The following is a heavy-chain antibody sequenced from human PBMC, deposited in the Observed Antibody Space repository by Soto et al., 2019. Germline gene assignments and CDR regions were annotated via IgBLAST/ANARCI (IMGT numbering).Heavy chain of an antibody. CDR1: GVSVSNSSYY. V-gene: IGHV4-39*01. CDR3: ARHGSN. CDR2: IYYSGIT. J-gene: IGHJ4*02. Sequence: SETLSLTCTVPGVSVSNSSYYWGWIRRPPGKGLEWIGTIYYSGITYYNPSLKSRVTISVDTSKNQFSLKLTSVTAADTAVYYCARHGSNWGQGTLVTVSS.